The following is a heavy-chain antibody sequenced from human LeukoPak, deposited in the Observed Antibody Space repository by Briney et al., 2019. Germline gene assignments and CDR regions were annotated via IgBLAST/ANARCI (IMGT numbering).Heavy chain of an antibody. CDR1: GYTFTSYD. Sequence: ASVNVSCKASGYTFTSYDINWLRQATGQGLEGMGVMNPNSGNTGYAEKFQGRVTMTRKTSISTAYMEMSSLRSGDTAVYYCARGPVYSGYDRWGQGTLVTVSS. CDR2: MNPNSGNT. V-gene: IGHV1-8*01. CDR3: ARGPVYSGYDR. J-gene: IGHJ4*02. D-gene: IGHD5-12*01.